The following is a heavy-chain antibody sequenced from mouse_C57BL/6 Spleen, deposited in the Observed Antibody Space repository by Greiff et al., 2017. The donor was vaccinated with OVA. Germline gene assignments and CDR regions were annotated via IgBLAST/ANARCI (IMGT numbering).Heavy chain of an antibody. V-gene: IGHV1-15*01. D-gene: IGHD2-1*01. Sequence: VQLQPSGAELVRPGASVTLSCKASGYTFTDYEMHWVKQTPVHGLEWIGAIDPETGGTAYNQKFKGKAILTADKSSSTAYMELRSLTSEDSAVYYCTRNYGNYDYWGQGTTLTVSS. CDR3: TRNYGNYDY. J-gene: IGHJ2*01. CDR2: IDPETGGT. CDR1: GYTFTDYE.